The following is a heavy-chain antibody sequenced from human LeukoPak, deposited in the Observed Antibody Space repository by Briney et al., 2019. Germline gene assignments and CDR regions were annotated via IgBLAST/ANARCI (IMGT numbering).Heavy chain of an antibody. CDR1: GFTFSSYS. J-gene: IGHJ6*03. CDR3: AREDCSSTSCYYYYYYMDV. D-gene: IGHD2-2*01. Sequence: GGSLRLSCAASGFTFSSYSMNWARQAPGKGLEWVSYISSSSSTIYYADSVKGRFTISRDNAKNSLYLQMNSLRAEDTAVYYCAREDCSSTSCYYYYYYMDVWGKGTTVTVSS. CDR2: ISSSSSTI. V-gene: IGHV3-48*01.